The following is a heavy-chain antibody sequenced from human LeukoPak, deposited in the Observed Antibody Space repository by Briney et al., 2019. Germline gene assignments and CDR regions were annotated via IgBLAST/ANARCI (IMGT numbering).Heavy chain of an antibody. CDR3: ARGRVVPAAIKGCYFDY. CDR1: GGSFSGYY. Sequence: SETLSLTCAVYGGSFSGYYWSWIRQPPGKGLEWIGEINHSGSTNYNPSLKSRVTISVDTSKNQFSLKLSSVTAADTAVYYCARGRVVPAAIKGCYFDYWGQGTLVTVSS. J-gene: IGHJ4*02. D-gene: IGHD2-2*02. CDR2: INHSGST. V-gene: IGHV4-34*01.